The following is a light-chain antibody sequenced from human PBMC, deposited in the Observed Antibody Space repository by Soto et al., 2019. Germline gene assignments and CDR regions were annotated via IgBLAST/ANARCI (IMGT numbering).Light chain of an antibody. J-gene: IGKJ1*01. CDR3: QRYAGSPRT. CDR1: QSVSTTV. CDR2: GAS. V-gene: IGKV3-20*01. Sequence: EIVLTQSPGTLSLSPGERATLSCRASQSVSTTVAWYHQKPGQAPRLLVYGASTRATGIPARFPGNGSGTAFTLTISIVEPEDFAVYFCQRYAGSPRTFGQGTKADIK.